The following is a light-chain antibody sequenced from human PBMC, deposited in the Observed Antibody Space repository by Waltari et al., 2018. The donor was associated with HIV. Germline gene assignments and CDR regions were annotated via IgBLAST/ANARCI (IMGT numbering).Light chain of an antibody. Sequence: SSELTQDPAVSVALGQTVRITCQGDSLRSYYASWYQQKPGQAPVLVNYGKNNRPSGIPDRFPGSSKGNTASLNITGAEAEDEAYYYCNCRDSSGLYVCGTGTKVTVL. V-gene: IGLV3-19*01. CDR1: SLRSYY. CDR2: GKN. J-gene: IGLJ1*01. CDR3: NCRDSSGLYV.